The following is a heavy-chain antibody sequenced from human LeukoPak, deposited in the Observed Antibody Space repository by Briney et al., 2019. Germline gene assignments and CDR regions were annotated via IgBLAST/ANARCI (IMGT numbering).Heavy chain of an antibody. CDR2: IRSGGGNI. Sequence: GGSLRLSCAGSGFTFGTYSMNWVRQAPGKGLEWVSSIRSGGGNIHYADSLKGRFTISRDNAKNSLYLQMNSLRAEDTAVYYCARDDSGGLTDFWGRGTLVTVSS. CDR1: GFTFGTYS. D-gene: IGHD6-19*01. CDR3: ARDDSGGLTDF. V-gene: IGHV3-21*01. J-gene: IGHJ4*02.